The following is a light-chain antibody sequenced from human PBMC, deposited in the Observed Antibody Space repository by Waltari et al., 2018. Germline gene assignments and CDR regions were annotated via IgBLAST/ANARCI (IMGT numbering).Light chain of an antibody. CDR1: PSINRW. V-gene: IGKV1-5*03. CDR3: QQYHSYLYT. CDR2: KAS. Sequence: DIQMTQSPSTLSASAGDRVPITCRASPSINRWLAWYQQKPGKAPKLLIYKASNLESGVPSRFSGSGSETEFTLTISSLQPDDFATYYCQQYHSYLYTFGQGTKLEIK. J-gene: IGKJ2*01.